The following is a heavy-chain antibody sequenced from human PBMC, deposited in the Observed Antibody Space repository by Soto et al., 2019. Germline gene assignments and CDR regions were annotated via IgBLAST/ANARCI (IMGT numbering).Heavy chain of an antibody. CDR3: ARDKPDYSSWYQFDY. CDR1: GFPFSSYS. D-gene: IGHD6-13*01. V-gene: IGHV3-21*01. J-gene: IGHJ4*02. CDR2: ISSSSSYI. Sequence: GSLRLSCSASGFPFSSYSMNCVRHAPGKGLEWVSSISSSSSYIYYADSVKGRFTISRDNAKNSLYLQMNSLRAEDTAVYYCARDKPDYSSWYQFDYWGQGTMVTVSS.